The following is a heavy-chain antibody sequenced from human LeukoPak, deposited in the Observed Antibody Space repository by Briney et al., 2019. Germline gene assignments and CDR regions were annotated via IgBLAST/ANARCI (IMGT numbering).Heavy chain of an antibody. CDR2: IGIRGDT. CDR1: GFTFLDYD. J-gene: IGHJ4*02. V-gene: IGHV3-13*01. Sequence: PGGSLRLSCAASGFTFLDYDMHWVRQVIGKGLEWVSAIGIRGDTHYSGSVKGRFTISRENAESSLYLQMNSLRAEDTAVYYCARGGIQVSGIDEFDYWGQGTLVTVSS. D-gene: IGHD6-19*01. CDR3: ARGGIQVSGIDEFDY.